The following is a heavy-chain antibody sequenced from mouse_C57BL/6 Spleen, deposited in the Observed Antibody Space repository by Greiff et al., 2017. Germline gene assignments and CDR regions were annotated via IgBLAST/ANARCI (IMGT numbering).Heavy chain of an antibody. Sequence: VQLQQSGPELVKPGASVKISCKASGYAFSSSWMNWVKQRPGKGLEWIGRIYPGDGDTNYNGKFKGKATLTADKSSSTAYMQLSSLTSEDSAVYFCARTGSSPSYWYFDVWGTGTTVTVSS. CDR2: IYPGDGDT. V-gene: IGHV1-82*01. D-gene: IGHD1-1*01. J-gene: IGHJ1*03. CDR1: GYAFSSSW. CDR3: ARTGSSPSYWYFDV.